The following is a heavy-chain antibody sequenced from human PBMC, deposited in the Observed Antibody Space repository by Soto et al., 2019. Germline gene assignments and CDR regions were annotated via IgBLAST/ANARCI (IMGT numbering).Heavy chain of an antibody. V-gene: IGHV1-46*01. Sequence: QVQLAPSGAEVKKHGDSVKVSCKASGYTFTSYYMHWGRQAPGQGLEWMGIINPSGGSKTYAQKFQGRVTMPMDTSTSTVYMELSSLRSEVTAVYFCARGVLTTEGVLFDYWGQGVRVTVSS. CDR2: INPSGGSK. CDR1: GYTFTSYY. J-gene: IGHJ4*02. D-gene: IGHD2-8*01. CDR3: ARGVLTTEGVLFDY.